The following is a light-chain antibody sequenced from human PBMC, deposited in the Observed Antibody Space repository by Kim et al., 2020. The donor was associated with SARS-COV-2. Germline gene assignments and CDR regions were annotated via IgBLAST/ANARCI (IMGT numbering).Light chain of an antibody. CDR1: SSDIGGYNY. J-gene: IGLJ3*02. Sequence: QSALTQPASVSGSPGQSITISCTGTSSDIGGYNYVSWYQQHPGKAPKLMIYGVTNRPSGVSNRFSCSKSGNTSSLTISGLQAEDEADYYCSSYTISNTLVVFGGGTQLTVL. V-gene: IGLV2-14*03. CDR2: GVT. CDR3: SSYTISNTLVV.